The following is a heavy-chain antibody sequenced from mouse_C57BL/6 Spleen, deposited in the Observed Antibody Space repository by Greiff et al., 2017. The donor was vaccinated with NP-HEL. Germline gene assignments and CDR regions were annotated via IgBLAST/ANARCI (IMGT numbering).Heavy chain of an antibody. D-gene: IGHD2-3*01. CDR3: ARYGSGYFFAY. J-gene: IGHJ3*01. CDR2: IHPNSGST. V-gene: IGHV1-64*01. CDR1: GYTSTSYW. Sequence: QVHVKQPGAELVKPGASVKLSCKASGYTSTSYWMHWVKQRPGQGLEWIGMIHPNSGSTNYNEKFKSKATLTVDKSSSTAYMQLSSLTSEDSAVYYCARYGSGYFFAYWGQGTLVTVSA.